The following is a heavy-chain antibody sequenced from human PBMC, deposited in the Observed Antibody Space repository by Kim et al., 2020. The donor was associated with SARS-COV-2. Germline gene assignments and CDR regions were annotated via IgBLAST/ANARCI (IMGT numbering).Heavy chain of an antibody. D-gene: IGHD4-4*01. V-gene: IGHV1-2*02. J-gene: IGHJ4*02. CDR2: GDT. Sequence: GDTNYAQKFQGRVTMTTDTSMSTAYMELSRLRSDDTAMYFCTPGTVTYDFWGQGTLVTVSS. CDR3: TPGTVTYDF.